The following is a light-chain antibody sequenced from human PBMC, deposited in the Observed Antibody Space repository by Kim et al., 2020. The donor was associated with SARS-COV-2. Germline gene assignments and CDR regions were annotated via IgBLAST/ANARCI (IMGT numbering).Light chain of an antibody. V-gene: IGLV3-1*01. CDR3: QAWDRSTSDWV. Sequence: SYELTQPPSVSVSPGQAASISCTGDMMGNKNDCWYQQKPGQSPVLVIYHNTNRHSGIAERFSGSNSGTTATLTISGTQAMDEADYYCQAWDRSTSDWVFG. CDR2: HNT. CDR1: MMGNKN. J-gene: IGLJ3*02.